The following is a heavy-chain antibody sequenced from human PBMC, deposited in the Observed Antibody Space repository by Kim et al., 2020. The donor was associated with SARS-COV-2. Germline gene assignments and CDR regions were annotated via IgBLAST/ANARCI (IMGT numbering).Heavy chain of an antibody. Sequence: DGSEKNYVDSVKGRFTISRENAKTSVFLQMNSLRVDDTAVYFCARSLQIDYWGQGTRVTVSS. CDR2: DGSEK. J-gene: IGHJ4*02. CDR3: ARSLQIDY. V-gene: IGHV3-7*03.